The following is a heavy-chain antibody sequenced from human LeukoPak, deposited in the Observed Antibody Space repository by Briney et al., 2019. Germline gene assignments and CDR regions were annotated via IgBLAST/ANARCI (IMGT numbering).Heavy chain of an antibody. D-gene: IGHD3-22*01. CDR3: AKAGYYYDSSGYDRYYFDY. V-gene: IGHV3-23*01. CDR2: ISGSGGST. J-gene: IGHJ4*02. CDR1: GFTFSSYA. Sequence: PGGSLRLSCAASGFTFSSYAMSWVRQAPGKGLEWVSAISGSGGSTYYADSVKGRFTISRDNSKNTLYLQMSSLRAEDTAVYYCAKAGYYYDSSGYDRYYFDYWGQGTLVTVSS.